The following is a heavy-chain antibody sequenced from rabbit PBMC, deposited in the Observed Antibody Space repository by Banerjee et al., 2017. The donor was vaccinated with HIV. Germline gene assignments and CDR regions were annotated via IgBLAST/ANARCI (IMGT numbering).Heavy chain of an antibody. CDR3: TRGSRL. Sequence: QSLEESGGDLVKPGASLTLTCTASGFSFSSNYWICWVRQAPGKGLEWIGCIYTADGSTYYASWVNGRFTISKTSSTTMTLQMTSLTDADTATYFCTRGSRLWGQGTLVTVS. V-gene: IGHV1S40*01. J-gene: IGHJ3*01. D-gene: IGHD3-1*01. CDR1: GFSFSSNYW. CDR2: IYTADGST.